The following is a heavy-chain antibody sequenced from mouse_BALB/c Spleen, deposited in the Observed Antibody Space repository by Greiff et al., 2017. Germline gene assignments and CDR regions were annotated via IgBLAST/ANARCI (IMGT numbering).Heavy chain of an antibody. Sequence: EVKVEESGGGLVKPGGSLKLSCAASGFTFSDYYMYWVRQTPEKRLEWVATISDGGSYTYYPDSVKGRFTISRDNAKNNLYLQMSSLKSEDTAMYYCARAPYYDDYAMDYWGQGTSVTVSS. V-gene: IGHV5-4*02. CDR3: ARAPYYDDYAMDY. D-gene: IGHD2-4*01. CDR1: GFTFSDYY. J-gene: IGHJ4*01. CDR2: ISDGGSYT.